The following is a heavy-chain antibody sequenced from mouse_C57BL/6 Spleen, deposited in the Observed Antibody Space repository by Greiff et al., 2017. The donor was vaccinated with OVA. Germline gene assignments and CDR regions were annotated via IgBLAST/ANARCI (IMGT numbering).Heavy chain of an antibody. CDR1: GYSFTGYY. V-gene: IGHV1-42*01. Sequence: EVQLQQSGPELVKPGASVKISCKASGYSFTGYYMNWVKQSPEKSLEWIGEINPSTGGTTYNQKFMAKATLTVDKASSTAYMQLKSLTSEDSAVYYCARSGSKGDWLAYWGQGTLVTVSA. D-gene: IGHD1-3*01. CDR3: ARSGSKGDWLAY. J-gene: IGHJ3*01. CDR2: INPSTGGT.